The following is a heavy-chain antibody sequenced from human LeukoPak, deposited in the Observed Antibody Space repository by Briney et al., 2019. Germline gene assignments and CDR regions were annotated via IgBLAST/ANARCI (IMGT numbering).Heavy chain of an antibody. CDR1: GYTFTGYH. CDR2: INPNSGGT. Sequence: GASVKVSCKASGYTFTGYHMHWVRQAPGQGLEWMGWINPNSGGTNYAQKFQGRVTMTRDTSISTAYMELSRLRSDDTAVYYCARLYYYDSSGYYDPFDYWGQGTLVTVAS. V-gene: IGHV1-2*02. CDR3: ARLYYYDSSGYYDPFDY. D-gene: IGHD3-22*01. J-gene: IGHJ4*02.